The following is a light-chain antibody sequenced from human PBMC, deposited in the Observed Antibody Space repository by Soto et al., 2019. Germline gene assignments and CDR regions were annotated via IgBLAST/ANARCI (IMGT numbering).Light chain of an antibody. V-gene: IGKV3-11*01. CDR1: QSVSSY. CDR3: QQRSNWPPYT. Sequence: EIVLTQSPATLSLSAGERATLSCRASQSVSSYLAWYQQKPGQAPRLRIYDASNRATGIPARFSGSGSGTDFTLTISSLEPEDFAVYYCQQRSNWPPYTFGQGTKLEIK. CDR2: DAS. J-gene: IGKJ2*01.